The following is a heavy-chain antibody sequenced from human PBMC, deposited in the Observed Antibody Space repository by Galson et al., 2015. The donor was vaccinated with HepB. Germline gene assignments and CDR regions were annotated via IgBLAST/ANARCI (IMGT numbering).Heavy chain of an antibody. CDR3: ARAPSAIVVRYFDL. V-gene: IGHV4-59*01. D-gene: IGHD3-22*01. Sequence: SETLSLTCTVSGGSISSYYWSWIRQSPGKGLEWIGYIFHTGNTNYSPSLKSRVTISIDTSKNQFSLKLTSVTAADTAVYYCARAPSAIVVRYFDLWGRGTLVTVSS. J-gene: IGHJ2*01. CDR1: GGSISSYY. CDR2: IFHTGNT.